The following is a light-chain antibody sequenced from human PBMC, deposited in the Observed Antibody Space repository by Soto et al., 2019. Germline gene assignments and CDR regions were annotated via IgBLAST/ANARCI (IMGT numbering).Light chain of an antibody. CDR1: SSDVGAYNY. CDR3: CSYAGSNNLV. V-gene: IGLV2-8*01. J-gene: IGLJ2*01. Sequence: QSALTQPPSASGSPGQSVTISCTGTSSDVGAYNYVSWYQQHPGKAPKLMIYEVSKRRSGVPDRFSGSKSGNTASLTVSGLQGEDEADYYCCSYAGSNNLVFGGGTKLTV. CDR2: EVS.